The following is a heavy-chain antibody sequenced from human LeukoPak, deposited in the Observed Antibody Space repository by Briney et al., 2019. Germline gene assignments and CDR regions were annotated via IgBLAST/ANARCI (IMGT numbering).Heavy chain of an antibody. CDR1: GGSISSSSYY. V-gene: IGHV4-39*07. D-gene: IGHD4-17*01. CDR3: ARGAVTTYRFRVHWYFDL. CDR2: IYYSGST. Sequence: SETLSLTCTVSGGSISSSSYYWGWIRQPPGKGLEWIGSIYYSGSTYYNPSLKSRVTIPVDTSKNQFSLKLSSVTAADTAVYYCARGAVTTYRFRVHWYFDLWGRGTLVTVSS. J-gene: IGHJ2*01.